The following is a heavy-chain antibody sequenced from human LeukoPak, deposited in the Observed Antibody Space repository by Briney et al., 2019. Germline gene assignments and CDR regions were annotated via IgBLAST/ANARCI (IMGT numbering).Heavy chain of an antibody. CDR3: VAYCSSTSCHSFGDY. CDR1: GFTFSSYA. CDR2: ISGSGGST. D-gene: IGHD2-2*01. V-gene: IGHV3-23*01. Sequence: GGSLRLSCAASGFTFSSYAMSWVRQAPGKGLEWVSAISGSGGSTYYADSVKGRFTISRDNSKNTLYLQMNSLRAEDTAVYYCVAYCSSTSCHSFGDYWGQGTLVTVSS. J-gene: IGHJ4*02.